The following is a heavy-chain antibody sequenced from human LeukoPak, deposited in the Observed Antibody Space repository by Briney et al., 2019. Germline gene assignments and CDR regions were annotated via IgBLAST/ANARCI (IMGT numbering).Heavy chain of an antibody. V-gene: IGHV3-23*01. CDR3: AKGAYYAD. D-gene: IGHD3-3*01. CDR2: ISGSGDST. J-gene: IGHJ1*01. CDR1: GFIFSNSG. Sequence: GGSLRLSCAASGFIFSNSGMNWVRQAPGKGLEWVSTISGSGDSTYNADSVKGRFTTSRDNSKNTLYLQMNSLRAEDTAVYFCAKGAYYADWGQGTLVTVSS.